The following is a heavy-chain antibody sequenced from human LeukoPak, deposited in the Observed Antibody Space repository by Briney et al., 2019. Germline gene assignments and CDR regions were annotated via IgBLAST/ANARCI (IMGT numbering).Heavy chain of an antibody. D-gene: IGHD5-12*01. CDR3: ARGYSGYEANFDY. CDR1: GGTFSSYA. CDR2: MNPNSGNT. V-gene: IGHV1-8*03. J-gene: IGHJ4*02. Sequence: ASVKVSCKASGGTFSSYAINWVRQATGQGLEWMGWMNPNSGNTGYAQRFQGRVTITRNTSISTAYMELSSLRSEDTAVYYCARGYSGYEANFDYWGQGTLVTVSS.